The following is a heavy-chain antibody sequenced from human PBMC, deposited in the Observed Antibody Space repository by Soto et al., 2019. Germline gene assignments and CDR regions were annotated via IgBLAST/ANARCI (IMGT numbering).Heavy chain of an antibody. Sequence: QVQLVQSGAEVKKPGSSVKVSCKASGGTFSSYAISWVRQAPGQGLEWMGGIIPIFGTANYAQKFQGRVTITANKSTSAAYRELNIQRSEVTAVYNCVSSARPFVAVNWFDPWGQGTLVTVSS. V-gene: IGHV1-69*06. CDR2: IIPIFGTA. CDR3: VSSARPFVAVNWFDP. J-gene: IGHJ5*02. D-gene: IGHD6-6*01. CDR1: GGTFSSYA.